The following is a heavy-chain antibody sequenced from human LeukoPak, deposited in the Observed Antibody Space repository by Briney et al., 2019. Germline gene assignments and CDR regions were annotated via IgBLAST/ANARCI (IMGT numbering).Heavy chain of an antibody. Sequence: AGGSLRLSCAASQFTFRAYAMHWVRQAPGKGLEWVAFISYDGTRKYSADSVKGRFTISRDNSKSTLYLQMHSLTAEDTAVYYCARDRGYNYAPFDSWGQGTLVTVSS. V-gene: IGHV3-30*04. CDR1: QFTFRAYA. CDR3: ARDRGYNYAPFDS. J-gene: IGHJ4*02. D-gene: IGHD5-24*01. CDR2: ISYDGTRK.